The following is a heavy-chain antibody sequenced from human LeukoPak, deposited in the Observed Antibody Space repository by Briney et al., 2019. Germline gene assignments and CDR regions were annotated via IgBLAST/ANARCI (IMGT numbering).Heavy chain of an antibody. CDR1: GFSFDDYG. D-gene: IGHD2-21*02. J-gene: IGHJ4*02. CDR2: INWNGDST. Sequence: PGGSLRLSCAASGFSFDDYGMTWVRQRPGKGLEWVSGINWNGDSTDYADSVKGRFTISRDNAKNSLYLQMNSLRAEDTAVYYCARDFCGGDCYFDYWGQGTLVTVSS. CDR3: ARDFCGGDCYFDY. V-gene: IGHV3-20*04.